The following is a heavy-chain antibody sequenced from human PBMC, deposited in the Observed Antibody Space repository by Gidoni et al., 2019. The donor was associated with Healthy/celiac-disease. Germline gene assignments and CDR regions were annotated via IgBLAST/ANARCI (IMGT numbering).Heavy chain of an antibody. CDR1: GFTFSSYA. V-gene: IGHV3-30-3*01. D-gene: IGHD2-2*01. CDR3: ARAQYQLLLYDAFDI. J-gene: IGHJ3*02. CDR2: ISFDGSNN. Sequence: QVQLVESGGGVVQPGRSLRRSCAASGFTFSSYAMHWVRQAPGKGLEWVAVISFDGSNNYYADSVKGRFTISRDNSKNTLYLQMNSLRAEDTAVYYCARAQYQLLLYDAFDIWGQGTMVTVSS.